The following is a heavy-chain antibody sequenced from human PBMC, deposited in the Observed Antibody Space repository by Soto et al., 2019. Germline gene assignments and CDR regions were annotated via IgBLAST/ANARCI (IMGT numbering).Heavy chain of an antibody. Sequence: QVQLVESGGGVVQPGRSLRLSCAASGFTFSSYGMHWVRQAPCKRLKWVAVISYDGSNKYYADSVKGRFTISRDNSKNTLYLQMNSLRAEDTAVYYCAKDPRGTHWYYGMDVWGQGTTVTVSS. CDR2: ISYDGSNK. V-gene: IGHV3-30*18. J-gene: IGHJ6*02. CDR3: AKDPRGTHWYYGMDV. D-gene: IGHD3-10*01. CDR1: GFTFSSYG.